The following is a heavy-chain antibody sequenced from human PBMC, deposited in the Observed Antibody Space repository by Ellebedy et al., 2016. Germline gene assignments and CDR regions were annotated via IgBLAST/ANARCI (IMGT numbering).Heavy chain of an antibody. CDR1: GFTFSDYY. CDR3: ARERDTGSYTFDAFDI. D-gene: IGHD1-26*01. Sequence: GGSLRLSXAASGFTFSDYYMTWIRQAPGKGLEWVSYISSSGSTISYADSVKGRFTISRDHSKNTLYLQMNSLRAEDTAVYYCARERDTGSYTFDAFDIWGQGTMVTVSS. V-gene: IGHV3-11*04. J-gene: IGHJ3*02. CDR2: ISSSGSTI.